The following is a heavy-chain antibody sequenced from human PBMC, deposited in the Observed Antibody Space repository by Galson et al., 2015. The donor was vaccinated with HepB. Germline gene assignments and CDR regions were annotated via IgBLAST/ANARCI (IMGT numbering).Heavy chain of an antibody. CDR1: GFTFSSYA. V-gene: IGHV3-23*01. CDR2: IRGSGGST. J-gene: IGHJ3*02. D-gene: IGHD1-26*01. Sequence: SLRLSCAASGFTFSSYAMSWVRQVPGKGLEWVSAIRGSGGSTYYADSVKGRFTISRDNSKNTLYLQMNSLRAEDTAVYYCAKDSYSGSPGDAFDIWGQGTMVTVSS. CDR3: AKDSYSGSPGDAFDI.